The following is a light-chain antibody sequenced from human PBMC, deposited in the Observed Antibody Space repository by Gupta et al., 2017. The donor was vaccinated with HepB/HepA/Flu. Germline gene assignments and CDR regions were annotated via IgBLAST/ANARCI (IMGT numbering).Light chain of an antibody. CDR1: QSFSRTF. V-gene: IGKV3-20*01. Sequence: IVFTQSPGTLSLSPGERATLSCRASQSFSRTFLASHQQKAGQAPRLLIYGTSSRATGIPDRFSGSASGTGFSLTISMRDPEDFAVFYTEREGGSPITFGRGTRLEMK. CDR2: GTS. CDR3: EREGGSPIT. J-gene: IGKJ4*01.